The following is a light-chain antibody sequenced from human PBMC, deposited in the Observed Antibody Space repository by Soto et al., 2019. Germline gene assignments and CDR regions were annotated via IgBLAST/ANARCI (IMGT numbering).Light chain of an antibody. CDR2: ATS. CDR1: QAIRTS. J-gene: IGKJ1*01. V-gene: IGKV1-12*01. Sequence: DIQVTQSPSSVSASVGDRVTITCRASQAIRTSLAWYQQKPGEAPKVLIYATSSLQSGVPSRFSGSGSGTDFTLTSSSLQPEDFATYYEQQSDSFPWTCGQGTKVEIK. CDR3: QQSDSFPWT.